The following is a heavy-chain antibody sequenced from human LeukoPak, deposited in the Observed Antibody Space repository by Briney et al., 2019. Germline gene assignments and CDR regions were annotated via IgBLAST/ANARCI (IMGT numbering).Heavy chain of an antibody. CDR2: IKSKTDGGTT. J-gene: IGHJ4*02. Sequence: GGSLRLSCAASEFTFSNAWMSWVRQAPGKGLEWVGRIKSKTDGGTTDYASPVKGRFTISRDDSKNTLYLRMNSLKTEDTAVYYCTTDRYYDAAYTTWGQGTLVTVSS. V-gene: IGHV3-15*01. CDR1: EFTFSNAW. CDR3: TTDRYYDAAYTT. D-gene: IGHD3-22*01.